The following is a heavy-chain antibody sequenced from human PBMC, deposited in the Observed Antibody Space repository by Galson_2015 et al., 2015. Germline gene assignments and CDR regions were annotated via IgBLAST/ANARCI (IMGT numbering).Heavy chain of an antibody. CDR1: GFTFSSYG. V-gene: IGHV3-33*01. CDR3: ARDSSLGELSPLDY. D-gene: IGHD3-16*02. J-gene: IGHJ4*02. CDR2: IWYDGSNK. Sequence: SLRLSCAASGFTFSSYGMHWVRQAPGKGLEWVAVIWYDGSNKYYADSVKGRFTISRDNSKNTLYLQMNSLRAEDTAVYYCARDSSLGELSPLDYWGQGTLVTASS.